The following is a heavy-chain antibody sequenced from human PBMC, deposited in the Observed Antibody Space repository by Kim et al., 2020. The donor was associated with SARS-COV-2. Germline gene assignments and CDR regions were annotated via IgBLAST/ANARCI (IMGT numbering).Heavy chain of an antibody. CDR2: IYHSGST. CDR3: ASSHWGSGIKVGY. D-gene: IGHD1-20*01. Sequence: SETLSLTCTVSGYSISSGYYWGWIRQPPGKGLEWIGSIYHSGSTYYNPSLKSRVTISVDTSKNQFSLKLSSVTAADTAVYYCASSHWGSGIKVGYWGQGTLVTVSS. CDR1: GYSISSGYY. J-gene: IGHJ4*02. V-gene: IGHV4-38-2*02.